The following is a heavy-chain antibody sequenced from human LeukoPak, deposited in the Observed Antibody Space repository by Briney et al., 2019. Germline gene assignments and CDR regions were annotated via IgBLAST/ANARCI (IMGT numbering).Heavy chain of an antibody. CDR2: IYTSGST. CDR3: ARHPGTAVAGLKPWFEP. V-gene: IGHV4-4*09. J-gene: IGHJ5*02. Sequence: SETLSLTCTVSGGSISSYYWSWIRQPPGKGLEWIGYIYTSGSTNYNPSLKSRVTISVDTSKNQFSLKLSSVTAADTAVYYCARHPGTAVAGLKPWFEPWGQGTLVTVSS. D-gene: IGHD6-19*01. CDR1: GGSISSYY.